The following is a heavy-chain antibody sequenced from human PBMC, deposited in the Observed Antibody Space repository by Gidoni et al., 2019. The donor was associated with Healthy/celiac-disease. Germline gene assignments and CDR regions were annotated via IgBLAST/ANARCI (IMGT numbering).Heavy chain of an antibody. D-gene: IGHD6-19*01. CDR2: ISYDGSNK. CDR1: GFTFSRYA. J-gene: IGHJ6*02. CDR3: AREGDSSGWYNYYYYYGMDV. Sequence: QVQLVESGGGVVQPGRSLRLSCAASGFTFSRYAMPWVRQAPGKGLEWVAVISYDGSNKYYADSVKGRFTISRDNSKNTLYLQMNSLRAEDTAVYYCAREGDSSGWYNYYYYYGMDVWGQGTTVTVSS. V-gene: IGHV3-30-3*01.